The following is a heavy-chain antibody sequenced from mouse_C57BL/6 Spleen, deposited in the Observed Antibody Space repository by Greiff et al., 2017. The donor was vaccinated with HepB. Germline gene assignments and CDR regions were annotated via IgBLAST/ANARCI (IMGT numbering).Heavy chain of an antibody. CDR1: GFTFSSYG. V-gene: IGHV5-6*02. Sequence: DVKLVESGGDLVKPGGSLKLSCAASGFTFSSYGMSWVRQTPDKRLEWVATISSGGSYTYYPDSVKGRFTISRDNAKNTLYLQMSSLKSEDTAMYYCASLSNYEFAYWGQGTLVTVSA. CDR2: ISSGGSYT. CDR3: ASLSNYEFAY. J-gene: IGHJ3*01. D-gene: IGHD2-5*01.